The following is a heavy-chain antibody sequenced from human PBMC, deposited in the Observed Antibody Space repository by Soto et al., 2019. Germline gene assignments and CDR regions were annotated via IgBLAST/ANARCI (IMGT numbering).Heavy chain of an antibody. CDR3: TSLHIVVVPAANGMDV. D-gene: IGHD2-2*01. J-gene: IGHJ6*02. CDR1: GFTFSGSA. V-gene: IGHV3-73*01. Sequence: PVGSLRLSCAASGFTFSGSAMHWVRQASGKGLEWVGRIRSKANSYATAYAASVKGRFTISRDDSKNTAYLQMNSLKTEDTAVYSCTSLHIVVVPAANGMDVWCQRTTVTLFS. CDR2: IRSKANSYAT.